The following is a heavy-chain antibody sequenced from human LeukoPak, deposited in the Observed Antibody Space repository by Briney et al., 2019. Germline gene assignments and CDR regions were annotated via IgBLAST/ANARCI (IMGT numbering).Heavy chain of an antibody. V-gene: IGHV1-69*04. CDR3: ARSPAAAGTYYYYGMDV. Sequence: VASVKVSCKASGGTFSSYAISWVRQAPGQGLEWMGRIIPILGIANYAQKFQGRVTITADKSTSTAYMELSSLRSEDTAVYYCARSPAAAGTYYYYGMDVWGQGTTVTVSS. J-gene: IGHJ6*02. CDR2: IIPILGIA. CDR1: GGTFSSYA. D-gene: IGHD6-13*01.